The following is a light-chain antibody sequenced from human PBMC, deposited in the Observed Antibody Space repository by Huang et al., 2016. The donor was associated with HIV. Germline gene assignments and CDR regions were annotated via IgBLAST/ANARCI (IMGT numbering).Light chain of an antibody. CDR1: QGISNY. J-gene: IGKJ1*01. CDR2: AAS. Sequence: DIQMTQFPFVMSASVGDRVTITCRASQGISNYLAWFQQQPGKGPKRLIYAASNLQSGVPSRFSGSGSETEFTLTISSLQPEDFATYYCLQHNTYPWTFGQGTKVEIK. CDR3: LQHNTYPWT. V-gene: IGKV1-17*03.